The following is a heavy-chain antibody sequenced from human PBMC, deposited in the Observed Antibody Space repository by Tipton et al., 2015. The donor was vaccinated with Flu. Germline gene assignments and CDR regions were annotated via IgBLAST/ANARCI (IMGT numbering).Heavy chain of an antibody. D-gene: IGHD1-26*01. CDR1: GGSISSSSYY. CDR2: IYYSGST. V-gene: IGHV4-39*07. Sequence: TLSLTCTVSGGSISSSSYYWGWIRQPPGKGLEWIGTIYYSGSTYYNPSLKSRVTMSVYTSKNQFSLKLSSVTAADTAVYYCACRGSCYHWGQGTLVTVSS. CDR3: ACRGSCYH. J-gene: IGHJ4*02.